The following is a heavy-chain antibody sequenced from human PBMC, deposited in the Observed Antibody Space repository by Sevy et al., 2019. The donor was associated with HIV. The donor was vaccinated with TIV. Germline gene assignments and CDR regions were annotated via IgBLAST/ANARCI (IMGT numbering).Heavy chain of an antibody. Sequence: GGSLRLSCAASGFTFSDYAFHWVRQAPGKGLEWLAVISFDGNKQYFANSVQGRFTISRDSLKNTLSLHMNSLRVEDTAVYFCARELLPGSYYYYMDVWGKGTTVTVSS. D-gene: IGHD2-15*01. V-gene: IGHV3-30-3*01. CDR3: ARELLPGSYYYYMDV. CDR2: ISFDGNKQ. J-gene: IGHJ6*03. CDR1: GFTFSDYA.